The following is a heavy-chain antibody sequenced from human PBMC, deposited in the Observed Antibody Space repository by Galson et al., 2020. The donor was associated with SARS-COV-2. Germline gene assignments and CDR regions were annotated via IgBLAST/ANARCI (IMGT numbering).Heavy chain of an antibody. CDR1: GFTFSSYA. CDR2: ISYDGSNK. V-gene: IGHV3-30*16. Sequence: GGSLRLSCAASGFTFSSYAMHWVRQAPGKGLEWVAVISYDGSNKYYADSVKGRFTISRDNSKNTLYLQMNSLRAEDTAVYYCASEAVVVAATPLDYWGQGTLVTVSS. CDR3: ASEAVVVAATPLDY. D-gene: IGHD2-15*01. J-gene: IGHJ4*02.